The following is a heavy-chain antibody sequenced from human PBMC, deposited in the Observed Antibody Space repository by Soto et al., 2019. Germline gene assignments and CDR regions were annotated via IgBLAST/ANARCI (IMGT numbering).Heavy chain of an antibody. J-gene: IGHJ4*02. Sequence: ASVKVSCKASGYTFTSYARHWVRQAPGQRLEWMGWINAGNGNTKYSQKFQGRVTITRDTSASTAYMELSSLRSEDTAVYYCARGSGSYSNHLDSRGQGPLVTVPP. V-gene: IGHV1-3*01. CDR3: ARGSGSYSNHLDS. CDR1: GYTFTSYA. CDR2: INAGNGNT. D-gene: IGHD1-26*01.